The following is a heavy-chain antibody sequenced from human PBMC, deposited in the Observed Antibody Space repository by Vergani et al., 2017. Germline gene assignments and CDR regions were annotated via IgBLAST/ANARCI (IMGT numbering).Heavy chain of an antibody. V-gene: IGHV3-7*04. CDR1: GFTFSSYW. J-gene: IGHJ4*02. CDR3: ARAALVGWFGEAGVDY. Sequence: EVQLVESGGGLVQPGGSLRLSCAASGFTFSSYWMSWVRQAPGKGLEWVANIKQDGGETYYVDSVKGRFTISRDNAKNSLYLQMNSLRAEDTAVYYCARAALVGWFGEAGVDYWGQGTLVTVSS. D-gene: IGHD3-10*01. CDR2: IKQDGGET.